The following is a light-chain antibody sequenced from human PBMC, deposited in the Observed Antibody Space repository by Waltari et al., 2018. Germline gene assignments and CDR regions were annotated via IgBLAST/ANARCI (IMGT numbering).Light chain of an antibody. Sequence: QSVLTQPPSASGTPGQRVTISCAGSSSNIGRNYVYWYQQLPGTAAKLLISRNNQRPSGVPDRFSGSKSGTSVSLAISGLRSEDEADYYWAAWDDSLSGPVFGGGTKLTVL. J-gene: IGLJ2*01. CDR2: RNN. CDR1: SSNIGRNY. CDR3: AAWDDSLSGPV. V-gene: IGLV1-47*01.